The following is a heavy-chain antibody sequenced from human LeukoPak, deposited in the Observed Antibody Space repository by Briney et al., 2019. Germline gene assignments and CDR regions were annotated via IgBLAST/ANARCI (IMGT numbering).Heavy chain of an antibody. CDR3: VKLSEH. D-gene: IGHD1-26*01. V-gene: IGHV3-7*01. CDR1: GFTFSNHW. CDR2: IKRDGSEK. J-gene: IGHJ1*01. Sequence: GGSPRLSCVASGFTFSNHWMNWVRQAPGKGLEWVANIKRDGSEKYYADSVKGRFTISRDNAKNSLYLQMNSLRAEDSAVYYCVKLSEHWGQGTLVTVSS.